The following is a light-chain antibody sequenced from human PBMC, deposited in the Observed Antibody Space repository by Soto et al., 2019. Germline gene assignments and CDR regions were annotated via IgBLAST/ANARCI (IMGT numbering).Light chain of an antibody. CDR1: SGDVGAYNY. CDR2: DVS. Sequence: QSALTQPASVSGSPGQSITISCTGTSGDVGAYNYVSWYQQHPGKAPRLMIYDVSNRPSGASNRFSGSKSGNTASLTISRLQAEDEADYYCSSFTNTYSYVFGTGTKVTVL. CDR3: SSFTNTYSYV. V-gene: IGLV2-14*01. J-gene: IGLJ1*01.